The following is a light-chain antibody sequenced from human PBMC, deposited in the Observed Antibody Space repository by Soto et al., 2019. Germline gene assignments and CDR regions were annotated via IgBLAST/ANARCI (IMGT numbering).Light chain of an antibody. CDR3: QQYGRSPPWT. Sequence: EIVLTQSPGTLSLSPGERAALSCRASQSLSSSCLAWYQQKPGQAPRLLFYGASNRATGIPDRFSGSGSGTDFTLTISRLEPEDFAVYYCQQYGRSPPWTFGRGTKVDIK. CDR1: QSLSSSC. CDR2: GAS. V-gene: IGKV3-20*01. J-gene: IGKJ1*01.